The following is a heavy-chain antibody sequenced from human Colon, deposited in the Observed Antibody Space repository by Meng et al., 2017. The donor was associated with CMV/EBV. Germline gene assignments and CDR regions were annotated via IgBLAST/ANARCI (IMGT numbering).Heavy chain of an antibody. Sequence: QVQLQQSGPGLVKPWQXLSFPCAISGDSVSSNSAAWNWIRQSPSRGLEWLGRTYYRSKYYNDYALSVKSRITINPDTSKNQFSLQLNSVTPEDTAIYYCARDWGDVRGGFDFWGQGTLVTVSS. D-gene: IGHD3-10*02. CDR3: ARDWGDVRGGFDF. CDR1: GDSVSSNSAA. CDR2: TYYRSKYYN. J-gene: IGHJ4*02. V-gene: IGHV6-1*02.